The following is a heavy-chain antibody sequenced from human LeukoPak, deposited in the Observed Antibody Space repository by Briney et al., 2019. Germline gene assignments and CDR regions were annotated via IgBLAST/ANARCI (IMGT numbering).Heavy chain of an antibody. J-gene: IGHJ6*03. Sequence: SETLSLTCAVYGGSFSGYYWSWIRQPPGQELEWLGEINHSGSTNYNPSLKSRVTISVDTSKNQFSLKRSSVTAADTAVYYCARGTLVVVVAATAYYYYYMDVWGKGTTVTVSS. D-gene: IGHD2-15*01. CDR1: GGSFSGYY. CDR2: INHSGST. CDR3: ARGTLVVVVAATAYYYYYMDV. V-gene: IGHV4-34*01.